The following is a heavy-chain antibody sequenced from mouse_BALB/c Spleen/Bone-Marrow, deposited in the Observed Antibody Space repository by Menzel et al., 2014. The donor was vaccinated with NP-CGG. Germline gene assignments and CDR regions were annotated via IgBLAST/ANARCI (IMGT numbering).Heavy chain of an antibody. J-gene: IGHJ2*01. D-gene: IGHD1-1*01. V-gene: IGHV1-5*01. CDR2: IYPGNSDT. Sequence: QLVESGTVLARPGASVKMSCKASGYSFTSYWMHWVKQRPGQGLEWIGAIYPGNSDTSYNQKFKGKAKLTAVTSASTAYMELSSLTNEDSAVYYCTKEWYYGFDYWGQGTTLTVSS. CDR3: TKEWYYGFDY. CDR1: GYSFTSYW.